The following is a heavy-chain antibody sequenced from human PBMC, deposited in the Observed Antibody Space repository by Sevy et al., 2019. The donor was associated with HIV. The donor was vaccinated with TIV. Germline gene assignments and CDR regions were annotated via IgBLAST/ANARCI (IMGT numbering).Heavy chain of an antibody. CDR3: AAISTTSVFDP. D-gene: IGHD1-7*01. CDR1: GYSFSNYG. CDR2: FSGYNGET. J-gene: IGHJ5*02. Sequence: ASVKVSCKASGYSFSNYGLTWVRQAPGQGLEWMGWFSGYNGETHYAQKFQGRVTMTRETSTTTAYMELRSLKFEDTALYYCAAISTTSVFDPWGQGTLVTVSS. V-gene: IGHV1-18*01.